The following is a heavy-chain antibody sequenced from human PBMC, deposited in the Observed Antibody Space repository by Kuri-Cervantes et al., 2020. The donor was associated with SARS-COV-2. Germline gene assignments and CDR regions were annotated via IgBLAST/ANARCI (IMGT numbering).Heavy chain of an antibody. V-gene: IGHV3-30-3*01. CDR2: ISYDGSNK. J-gene: IGHJ3*02. Sequence: GGSLRLSCAASGFTFSSYAMHWVRQAPGKGLEWVAVISYDGSNKYYADSVKGRFTISRDNSKNTLYLQMNSLRAEDTAVYYCAKDIFIVVVPAATEYDAFDIWGQGTMVTVSS. CDR3: AKDIFIVVVPAATEYDAFDI. D-gene: IGHD2-2*01. CDR1: GFTFSSYA.